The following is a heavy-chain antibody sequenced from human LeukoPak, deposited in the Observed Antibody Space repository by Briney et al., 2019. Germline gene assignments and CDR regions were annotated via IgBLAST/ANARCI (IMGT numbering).Heavy chain of an antibody. CDR2: ISYDGSNK. CDR3: HIAATVFTPARVVTS. V-gene: IGHV3-30*03. D-gene: IGHD6-13*01. J-gene: IGHJ4*02. CDR1: GFSFSNSG. Sequence: PGGSLRLSCAASGFSFSNSGMHWVRQAPGKGLEWVAVISYDGSNKYYADSVKGRFTISRDNSKNTLYLQMSSLRAEDTAVYYCHIAATVFTPARVVTSRGQGTLVTVSS.